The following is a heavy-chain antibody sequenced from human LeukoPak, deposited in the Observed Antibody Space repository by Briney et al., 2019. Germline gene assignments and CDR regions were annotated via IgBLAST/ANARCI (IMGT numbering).Heavy chain of an antibody. CDR3: ARDPHYYDSSGNFDY. Sequence: GGSLRLSCAASGFSFRNYWMHWVRHAPGKGLVWVSRINSDASSTSYPDSVRGRFTISRDNVNNMLYLQMNSLRAEDTAVYCCARDPHYYDSSGNFDYWGLGTLVTVSS. CDR1: GFSFRNYW. D-gene: IGHD3-22*01. CDR2: INSDASST. V-gene: IGHV3-74*01. J-gene: IGHJ4*02.